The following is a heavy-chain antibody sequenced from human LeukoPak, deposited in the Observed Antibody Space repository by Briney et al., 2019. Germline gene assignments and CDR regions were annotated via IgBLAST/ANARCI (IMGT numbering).Heavy chain of an antibody. D-gene: IGHD3-3*01. J-gene: IGHJ5*02. CDR3: ARVRRGRRFFGVVIMPNNWFDP. Sequence: ASVKVSCKASGYTFTSYDINWVRQATGQGLEWMGWMNPNSGNTGYAQKFQGRVTMTRNTSISTAYMELSSLRSEDTAVYYCARVRRGRRFFGVVIMPNNWFDPWGQGTLVAVSS. V-gene: IGHV1-8*01. CDR2: MNPNSGNT. CDR1: GYTFTSYD.